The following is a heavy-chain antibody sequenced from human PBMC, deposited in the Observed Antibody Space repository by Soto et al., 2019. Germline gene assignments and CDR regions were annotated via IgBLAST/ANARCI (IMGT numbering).Heavy chain of an antibody. CDR3: ARGGGLNYYYYMDV. J-gene: IGHJ6*03. CDR1: GYTFTGYY. CDR2: INPNSGDT. V-gene: IGHV1-2*04. Sequence: QVQLVQSGAEVKKPGASVKVSCKASGYTFTGYYIHWVRQAPGQGLEWMGWINPNSGDTDYAQNFQGWVTMTRDMSISTAYMELNRLKSDDTAVYYCARGGGLNYYYYMDVWGKWTTVTVSS.